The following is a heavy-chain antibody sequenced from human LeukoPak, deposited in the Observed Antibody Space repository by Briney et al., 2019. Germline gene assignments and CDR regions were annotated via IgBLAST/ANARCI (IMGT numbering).Heavy chain of an antibody. CDR2: ISWNSGSI. CDR1: GFTFDDYA. D-gene: IGHD6-19*01. Sequence: GRSLRLSCAASGFTFDDYAMHWVRQAPGKGLEWVSGISWNSGSIGYADSVKGRFTISRGNAKNSLYLQMNSLRAEDTALYYCAKGIAGSVADTFDYWGQGTLVTVSS. CDR3: AKGIAGSVADTFDY. J-gene: IGHJ4*02. V-gene: IGHV3-9*01.